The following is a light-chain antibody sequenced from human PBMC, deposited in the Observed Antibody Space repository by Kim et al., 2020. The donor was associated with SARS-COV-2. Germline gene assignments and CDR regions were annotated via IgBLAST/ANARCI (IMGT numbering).Light chain of an antibody. CDR2: VGTGGIVG. V-gene: IGLV9-49*01. CDR3: GADHGSGSNFVYV. CDR1: SGYSNYK. J-gene: IGLJ1*01. Sequence: CTLSSGYSNYKVDWYQERPGKGPRFVMRVGTGGIVGSKGDGIPDRFSVLGSGLNRYLTIKNIQEEDESDYHCGADHGSGSNFVYVFGTGTKVTVL.